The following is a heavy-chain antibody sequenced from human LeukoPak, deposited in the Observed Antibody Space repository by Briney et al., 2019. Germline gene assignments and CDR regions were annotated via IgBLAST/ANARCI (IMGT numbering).Heavy chain of an antibody. CDR3: ARVGGRRSSSCLASDY. J-gene: IGHJ4*02. CDR2: INHSGST. V-gene: IGHV4-34*01. CDR1: GGSFSGYY. D-gene: IGHD6-13*01. Sequence: SETLSLTCAVYGGSFSGYYWSWIRQPPGKGLEWIGEINHSGSTNYNPSLKSRVTISVDTSKNQFSLKLSSVTAAVTAVYYCARVGGRRSSSCLASDYWGQGTLVTVSS.